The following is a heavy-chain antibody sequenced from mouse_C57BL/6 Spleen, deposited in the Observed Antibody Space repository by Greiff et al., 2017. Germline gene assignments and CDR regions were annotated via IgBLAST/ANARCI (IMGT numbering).Heavy chain of an antibody. CDR1: GYTFTSYW. Sequence: QVQLQQPGTELVKPGASVKLSCKASGYTFTSYWMHWVKQRPGQGLEWIGNINPSNGGTNYNEKFKSKATLTVDKSSSTAYMQLSSLTSEDSAVYDCAREGLRLRAWFAYWGQGTLVTVSA. CDR3: AREGLRLRAWFAY. D-gene: IGHD3-2*02. CDR2: INPSNGGT. J-gene: IGHJ3*01. V-gene: IGHV1-53*01.